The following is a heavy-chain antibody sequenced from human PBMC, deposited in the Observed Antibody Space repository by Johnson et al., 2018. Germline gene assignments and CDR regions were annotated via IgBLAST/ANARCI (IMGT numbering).Heavy chain of an antibody. CDR3: AKDRGRLAVAQYPDL. D-gene: IGHD6-19*01. CDR2: INPSGGGP. V-gene: IGHV1-46*01. CDR1: GHTFRNYY. Sequence: QVQLVQSGAEVKRPGASXKVSCNASGHTFRNYYVHWVRQAPGQGLEWVGVINPSGGGPAYAQKFRGRVTMTRDTSTGTVYMEVSSLTSDDTAVYYCAKDRGRLAVAQYPDLWGPGTLVTVSS. J-gene: IGHJ5*02.